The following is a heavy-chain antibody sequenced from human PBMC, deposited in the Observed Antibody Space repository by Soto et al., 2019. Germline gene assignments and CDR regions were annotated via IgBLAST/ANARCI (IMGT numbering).Heavy chain of an antibody. V-gene: IGHV5-51*01. J-gene: IGHJ6*02. CDR3: ARQDNPAGYCSSTSCPSYYYYGMDV. Sequence: GESLKISCNGSGYSFTSYCIGWVRQLPGKGLEWMGIIYPGDSDTRYSPSFQGQVTISADKSISTAYLQWSSLKASDTAMYYCARQDNPAGYCSSTSCPSYYYYGMDVWGQGTTVTVSS. CDR2: IYPGDSDT. D-gene: IGHD2-2*01. CDR1: GYSFTSYC.